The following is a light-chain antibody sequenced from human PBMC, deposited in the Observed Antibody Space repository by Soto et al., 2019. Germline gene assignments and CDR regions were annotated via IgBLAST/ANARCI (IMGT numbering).Light chain of an antibody. J-gene: IGLJ1*01. Sequence: QCVLPQPPSVSGAPGEGVTISCTGSSSNIGAGYDVHWYQQLPGTAPKLLIYGNSNRPSGVPDRFSGSKSGTSASLAITGLQAEDEADYYCQSYDSSLSGPYVFGTGTKVTVL. CDR1: SSNIGAGYD. V-gene: IGLV1-40*01. CDR3: QSYDSSLSGPYV. CDR2: GNS.